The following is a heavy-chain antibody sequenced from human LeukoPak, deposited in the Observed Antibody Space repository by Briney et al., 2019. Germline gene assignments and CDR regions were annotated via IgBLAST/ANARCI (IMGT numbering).Heavy chain of an antibody. D-gene: IGHD2-15*01. Sequence: GRSLRLSCSASEFTFSIYSMNWVRQSPAKGLEWVSSISSSSSYIYYADSVKGRFTISRDNAKNRLYLQMNSLRAEDTAVYYCARGLGAYCSGGSCTFDNWGQGTLVTVSS. CDR3: ARGLGAYCSGGSCTFDN. CDR2: ISSSSSYI. J-gene: IGHJ4*02. CDR1: EFTFSIYS. V-gene: IGHV3-21*06.